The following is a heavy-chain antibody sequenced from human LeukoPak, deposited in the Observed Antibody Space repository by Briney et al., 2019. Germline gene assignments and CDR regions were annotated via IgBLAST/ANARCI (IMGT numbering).Heavy chain of an antibody. D-gene: IGHD2/OR15-2a*01. CDR2: ITSSSSYI. V-gene: IGHV3-21*01. Sequence: GGSLRLSCAASGFTFSSYSMNWVRQAPGKGLEWVSSITSSSSYIYYADSVKGRFTISRDNAQNSLFLQMNSLRAEDTAVYYCARDWSAEYSVDYWGQGTLVTVSS. J-gene: IGHJ4*02. CDR3: ARDWSAEYSVDY. CDR1: GFTFSSYS.